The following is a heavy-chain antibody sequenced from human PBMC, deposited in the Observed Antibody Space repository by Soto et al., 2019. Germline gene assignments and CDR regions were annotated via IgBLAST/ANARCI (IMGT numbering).Heavy chain of an antibody. CDR1: GGCLSRYY. CDR3: DRSEHPYF. V-gene: IGHV4-59*01. Sequence: PWKTVAISCAVQGGCLSRYYWCCVRQPPKKGLEWIGYIYYSGSTNYNPSLKSRVTISVDTSKNQFSLKLSSVTAADTAVYYCDRSEHPYF. J-gene: IGHJ4*01. CDR2: IYYSGST.